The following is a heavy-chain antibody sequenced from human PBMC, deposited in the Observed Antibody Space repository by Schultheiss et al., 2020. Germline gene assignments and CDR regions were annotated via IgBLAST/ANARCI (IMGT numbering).Heavy chain of an antibody. J-gene: IGHJ6*02. CDR1: GGSISSYY. Sequence: SETLSLTCTVSGGSISSYYWSWIRQPPGKGLEWIGYIYYSGSTYYNPSLKSRVTISVDTSKNQFSLKLSSVTAADTAVYYCARKLGYCSGGSCYYYYGMDVWGQGTTVNVSS. D-gene: IGHD2-15*01. CDR2: IYYSGST. CDR3: ARKLGYCSGGSCYYYYGMDV. V-gene: IGHV4-59*08.